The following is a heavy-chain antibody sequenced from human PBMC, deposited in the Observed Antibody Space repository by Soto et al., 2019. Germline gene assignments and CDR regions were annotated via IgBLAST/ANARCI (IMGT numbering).Heavy chain of an antibody. Sequence: GASVKVSCKASGYPFTSYAMHWVRQAPGQRLEWMGWINAGNGNTKYSQKFQGRVTLTRDTSASTAYMELSSLRSEDTAVYYWAKDKQLLDYGMDVWGQGTTVTVS. V-gene: IGHV1-3*01. J-gene: IGHJ6*02. CDR1: GYPFTSYA. D-gene: IGHD2-2*01. CDR3: AKDKQLLDYGMDV. CDR2: INAGNGNT.